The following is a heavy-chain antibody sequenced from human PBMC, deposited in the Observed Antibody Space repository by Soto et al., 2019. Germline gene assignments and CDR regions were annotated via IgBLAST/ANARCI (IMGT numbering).Heavy chain of an antibody. CDR2: ISSSSSYI. D-gene: IGHD2-2*01. Sequence: GGSRRLSCSASGFTFGSHSMNWVRQAPGKGLEWVSSISSSSSYIYYADSVKGRFTISRDNAKNSLYLQMNSLRAEDTAVYYCARDLAHSSTSSDVWGQGTTVTVSS. J-gene: IGHJ6*02. CDR1: GFTFGSHS. CDR3: ARDLAHSSTSSDV. V-gene: IGHV3-21*01.